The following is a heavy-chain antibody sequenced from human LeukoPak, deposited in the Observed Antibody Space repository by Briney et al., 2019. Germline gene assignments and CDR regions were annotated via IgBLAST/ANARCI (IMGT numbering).Heavy chain of an antibody. CDR1: GFTFSSYS. D-gene: IGHD1-26*01. CDR2: ISSSSSYI. Sequence: GGSLRLSCAASGFTFSSYSMNWVRQAPGKGLEWVSSISSSSSYIYYAESVKGRFTISRDNAKNSLYLQMNSLRAEDTAVYYCARGESGSYYVFDYWGQGTLVTVSS. V-gene: IGHV3-21*01. CDR3: ARGESGSYYVFDY. J-gene: IGHJ4*02.